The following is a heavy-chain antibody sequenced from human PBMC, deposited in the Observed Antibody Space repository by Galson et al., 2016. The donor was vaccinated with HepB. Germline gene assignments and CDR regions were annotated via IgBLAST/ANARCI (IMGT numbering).Heavy chain of an antibody. D-gene: IGHD3-10*02. CDR1: GGSISGSGGYY. CDR2: IYHTGSA. Sequence: TLSLTCTVSGGSISGSGGYYWSWIRQHPGKGLEWIGSIYHTGSAYYSPSLKSRATIALDTSGNQFSLKLTYVTAADTAVYYCAGLVFGDYFDYWGQGTLVTVSS. V-gene: IGHV4-31*03. J-gene: IGHJ4*02. CDR3: AGLVFGDYFDY.